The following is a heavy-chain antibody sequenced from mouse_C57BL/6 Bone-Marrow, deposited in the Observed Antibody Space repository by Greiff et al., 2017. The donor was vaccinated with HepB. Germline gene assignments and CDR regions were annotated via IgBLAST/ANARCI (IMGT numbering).Heavy chain of an antibody. CDR3: ANYLFDV. CDR1: GYTFTSYT. D-gene: IGHD1-1*01. J-gene: IGHJ1*03. Sequence: VKLVESGAELARPGASVKMSCKASGYTFTSYTMHWVKQRPGQGLEWIGYINPSSGYTKYNQKFKDKATLTADKSSSTAYMQLSSLTSEDSAVYYCANYLFDVWGTGTTVTVSS. CDR2: INPSSGYT. V-gene: IGHV1-4*01.